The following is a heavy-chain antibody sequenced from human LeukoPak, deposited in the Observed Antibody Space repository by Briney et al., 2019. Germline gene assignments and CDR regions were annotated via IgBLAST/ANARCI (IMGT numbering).Heavy chain of an antibody. CDR2: ISGSGGST. V-gene: IGHV3-23*01. J-gene: IGHJ4*02. CDR1: GFTFSSYA. D-gene: IGHD2-8*01. CDR3: AKLIVLMVYATNTGPSDY. Sequence: PGGSLRLSCAASGFTFSSYAMSWVRQAPGKGLEWVSAISGSGGSTYYADSAKGRFTISRDNSKNTLYLQMNSLRAEDTAVYYCAKLIVLMVYATNTGPSDYWGQGTLVTVSS.